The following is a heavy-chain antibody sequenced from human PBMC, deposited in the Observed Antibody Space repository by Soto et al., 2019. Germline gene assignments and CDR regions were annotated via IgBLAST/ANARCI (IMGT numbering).Heavy chain of an antibody. CDR1: DFIFTSYA. D-gene: IGHD1-26*01. CDR2: IKQDGSEK. J-gene: IGHJ4*02. Sequence: GGSLRLSCAASDFIFTSYAMHWVRQAPGKGLEWVANIKQDGSEKYYADSVKGRFTISRDNSKNTLYLQMNSLRAEDTAVYYCAKEVQWELPPHFDYWGQGTLVTVSS. V-gene: IGHV3-30*02. CDR3: AKEVQWELPPHFDY.